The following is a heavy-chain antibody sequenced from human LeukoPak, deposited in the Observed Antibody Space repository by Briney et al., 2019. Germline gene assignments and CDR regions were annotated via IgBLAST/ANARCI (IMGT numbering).Heavy chain of an antibody. D-gene: IGHD5-24*01. CDR3: ANGKGGY. CDR1: GFTFSSYS. CDR2: ISSSSSTI. J-gene: IGHJ4*02. V-gene: IGHV3-48*01. Sequence: GGSLRLSCAASGFTFSSYSMNWVRQAPGKGLEWASYISSSSSTIYYADSVKGRFTISRDNSKNTLYLQMNSLRAEDTAVYYCANGKGGYWGQGTLVTVSS.